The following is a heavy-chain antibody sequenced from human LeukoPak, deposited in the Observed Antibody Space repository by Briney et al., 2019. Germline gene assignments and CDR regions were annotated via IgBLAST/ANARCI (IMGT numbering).Heavy chain of an antibody. J-gene: IGHJ4*02. Sequence: GSLRLSCVASGFTFSHYSMHWVRQGPGKGLEWVSVISYDGSNKYYADSVKGRFTISRDNSKNTLYLQMNSLRAEDTAVYYCAKEDYYDSSGYYPPDYWGQGTLVTVSS. CDR3: AKEDYYDSSGYYPPDY. V-gene: IGHV3-30*04. D-gene: IGHD3-22*01. CDR2: ISYDGSNK. CDR1: GFTFSHYS.